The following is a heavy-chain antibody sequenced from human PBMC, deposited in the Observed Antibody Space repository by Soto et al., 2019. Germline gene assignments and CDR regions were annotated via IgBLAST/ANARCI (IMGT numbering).Heavy chain of an antibody. CDR3: SSHILLWFGEPRGGMDV. CDR2: INPSGGST. Sequence: QVQLVQSGAEVKKPGASVKVSCKASGHTFTGHHMHWVRQPPGQGLEWMGIINPSGGSTSYAQKFQGRVTLTRDTSTSTVYMELSSLRSEDTAVYYCSSHILLWFGEPRGGMDVWGQGTTVTVSS. D-gene: IGHD3-10*01. CDR1: GHTFTGHH. V-gene: IGHV1-46*01. J-gene: IGHJ6*02.